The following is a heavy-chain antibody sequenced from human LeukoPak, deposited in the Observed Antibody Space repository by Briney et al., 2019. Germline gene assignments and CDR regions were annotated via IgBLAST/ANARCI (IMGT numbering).Heavy chain of an antibody. V-gene: IGHV1-18*01. CDR3: ARDRRYYDSSGYYYGPWYFDL. Sequence: ASVKVSCKASGYTFTSYGISWVRLAPGQGLEWMGWISAYNGNTNYAQKLQGRVTMTTDTSTSTAYMELRSLRSDDTAVYYCARDRRYYDSSGYYYGPWYFDLWGRGTLVTVSS. CDR2: ISAYNGNT. CDR1: GYTFTSYG. D-gene: IGHD3-22*01. J-gene: IGHJ2*01.